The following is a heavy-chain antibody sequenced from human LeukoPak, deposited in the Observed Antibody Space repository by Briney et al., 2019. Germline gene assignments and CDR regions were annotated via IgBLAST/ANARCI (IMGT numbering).Heavy chain of an antibody. V-gene: IGHV4-34*01. Sequence: SETLSLTCAVYGGSFSGYYWSLIRQPPGKGLEWIGEINHSGSTNYNPSLKSRVTISVDTSKNQFSLKLSSVTAADTAVYYCARARPPAHYYGSGTPSPRWFDPWGQGTLVAVSS. D-gene: IGHD3-10*01. J-gene: IGHJ5*02. CDR3: ARARPPAHYYGSGTPSPRWFDP. CDR1: GGSFSGYY. CDR2: INHSGST.